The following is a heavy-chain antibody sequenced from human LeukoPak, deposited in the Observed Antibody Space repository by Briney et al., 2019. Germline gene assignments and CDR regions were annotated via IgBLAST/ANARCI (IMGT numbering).Heavy chain of an antibody. Sequence: SETLSLTCTVSGGSISSSSYYWGWIRQPPGKGLEWIGGIYYSGNTYYNPSLKSRVTISVDTSKNQFSLNLSSVTAADTAVYYCARTASGYLQWLVLNYWGQGTLVTVSS. V-gene: IGHV4-39*01. CDR2: IYYSGNT. CDR1: GGSISSSSYY. D-gene: IGHD6-19*01. CDR3: ARTASGYLQWLVLNY. J-gene: IGHJ4*02.